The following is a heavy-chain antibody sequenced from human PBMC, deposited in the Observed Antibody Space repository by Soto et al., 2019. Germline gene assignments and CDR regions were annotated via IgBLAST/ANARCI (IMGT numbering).Heavy chain of an antibody. CDR1: GGSVSNKT. CDR3: ARDVYIVLSWFDP. V-gene: IGHV4-61*02. CDR2: IYTSGST. J-gene: IGHJ5*02. D-gene: IGHD2-8*01. Sequence: SETLSLTCSVXGGSVSNKTXXWSWIRQPAGKGLEWIGRIYTSGSTNYNPSLKSRVTMSVDTSKNQFSLKLSSVTAADTAVYYCARDVYIVLSWFDPWGQGTLVTVSS.